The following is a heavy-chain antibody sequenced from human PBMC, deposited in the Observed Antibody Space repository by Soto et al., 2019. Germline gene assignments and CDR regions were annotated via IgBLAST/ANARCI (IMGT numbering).Heavy chain of an antibody. CDR2: ISAYNGNT. V-gene: IGHV1-18*01. Sequence: ASVKVSCKASGYTFTSYGISWVRQAPGQGLEWMGWISAYNGNTNYAQKLQGRVTMTTDTSTSTAYMELRSLRSDDTAVYYCARAGYDFWSGYYNGMDGWAQGTTVTVSS. J-gene: IGHJ6*02. CDR3: ARAGYDFWSGYYNGMDG. CDR1: GYTFTSYG. D-gene: IGHD3-3*01.